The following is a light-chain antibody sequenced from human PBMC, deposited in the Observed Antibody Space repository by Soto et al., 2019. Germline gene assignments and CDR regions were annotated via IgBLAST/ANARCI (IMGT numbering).Light chain of an antibody. Sequence: DIQMTHPQPSLSAYVVDSLSISCPARQTINRFLNWYQQKPGKAPKLLIFVASTLESGVPSRFSGSGSGTEFTLTISSLRPEDSAIYFCQQSYNTPATFGQGTKVDIK. CDR2: VAS. CDR3: QQSYNTPAT. CDR1: QTINRF. J-gene: IGKJ1*01. V-gene: IGKV1-39*01.